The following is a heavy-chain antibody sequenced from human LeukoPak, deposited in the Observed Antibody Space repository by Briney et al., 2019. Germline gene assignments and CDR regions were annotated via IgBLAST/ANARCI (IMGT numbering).Heavy chain of an antibody. D-gene: IGHD2-15*01. CDR3: VKGGYVTYFDP. Sequence: GGSLRLSCAASGFTFSSYAMSWVRQAPGKGLEWVSAISGSGGSTYYADSVKGRFTISRDNSKNTLNLQMNSLRAEDTAVYYCVKGGYVTYFDPWGQGTLVTVSS. CDR2: ISGSGGST. CDR1: GFTFSSYA. V-gene: IGHV3-23*01. J-gene: IGHJ5*02.